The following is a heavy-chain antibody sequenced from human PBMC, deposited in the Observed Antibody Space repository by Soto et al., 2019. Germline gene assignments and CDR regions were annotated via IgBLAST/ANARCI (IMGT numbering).Heavy chain of an antibody. CDR3: ARDPGLHSLLLGN. J-gene: IGHJ4*02. Sequence: EVQLVESGGGLVQPGGSLRLSCAASGFTFSSYCMHWVRQAPGKGLVWVSRINSDGSRTSYGGSVKGRFTISKDNAKNTLYLQMNSLRAEDTAVYYCARDPGLHSLLLGNWGQGTLVTVSS. CDR2: INSDGSRT. V-gene: IGHV3-74*01. D-gene: IGHD2-15*01. CDR1: GFTFSSYC.